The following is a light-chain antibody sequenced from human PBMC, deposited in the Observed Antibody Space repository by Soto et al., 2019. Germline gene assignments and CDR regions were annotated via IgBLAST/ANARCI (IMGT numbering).Light chain of an antibody. CDR3: QSYDSSLSGYVV. Sequence: QSALTQPPSVSGAPGQTVTISCTGSSSNIGAGYDVHWYQQLPGTAPKLLIYGNSNRPSGVPDRFSGSKSGSSASLAITGLQAEDEAEYYYQSYDSSLSGYVVFGGGTKLTVL. CDR2: GNS. CDR1: SSNIGAGYD. J-gene: IGLJ2*01. V-gene: IGLV1-40*01.